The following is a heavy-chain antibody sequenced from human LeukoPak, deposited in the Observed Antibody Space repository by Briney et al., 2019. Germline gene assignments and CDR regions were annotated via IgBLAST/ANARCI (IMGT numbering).Heavy chain of an antibody. CDR2: INHSGST. J-gene: IGHJ4*02. CDR1: GGSFSGYY. V-gene: IGHV4-34*01. D-gene: IGHD3-16*01. Sequence: PSETLSLTCAVYGGSFSGYYWSWIRQPPGKGLEWIGEINHSGSTNYNPSLKSRVTISVDTSKNQFSLELSSVTAADTAVYYCARGRFDLYDYVWGSYATWGQGTLVTVSS. CDR3: ARGRFDLYDYVWGSYAT.